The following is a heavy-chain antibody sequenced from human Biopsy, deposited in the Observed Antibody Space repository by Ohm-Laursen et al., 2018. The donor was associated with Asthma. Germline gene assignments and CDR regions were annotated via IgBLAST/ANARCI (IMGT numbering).Heavy chain of an antibody. CDR3: ARVPTTLRYFDL. CDR1: GGSVSSGSYY. D-gene: IGHD2-15*01. Sequence: SETLSLTCAVSGGSVSSGSYYWSWIRQPPGKGLAWVSYISYSGSTDYNPSLKSRLTISMDTSKNQFSLKLSSVTDADTAVYYCARVPTTLRYFDLWGRGTLVTVSS. CDR2: ISYSGST. J-gene: IGHJ2*01. V-gene: IGHV4-61*01.